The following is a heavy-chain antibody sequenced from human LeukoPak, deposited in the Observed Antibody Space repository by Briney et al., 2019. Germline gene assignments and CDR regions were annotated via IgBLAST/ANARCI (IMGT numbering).Heavy chain of an antibody. Sequence: PGGSLRLSCAASGFTFSDYYMSWIRQAPGKGLEWVSYISSSGSTIYYADSVKGRFTISRDNAKNSLYLQMNSLRAEDTAVYYCARLREYYYDNRPTVYFDYWGQGTLVTVSS. D-gene: IGHD3-22*01. J-gene: IGHJ4*02. V-gene: IGHV3-11*04. CDR1: GFTFSDYY. CDR2: ISSSGSTI. CDR3: ARLREYYYDNRPTVYFDY.